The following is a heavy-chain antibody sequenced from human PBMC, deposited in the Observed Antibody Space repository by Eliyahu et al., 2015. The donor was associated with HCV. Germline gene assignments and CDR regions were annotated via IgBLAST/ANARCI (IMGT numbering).Heavy chain of an antibody. J-gene: IGHJ4*02. V-gene: IGHV5-51*01. D-gene: IGHD1-26*01. CDR1: GYTFTDYW. CDR2: VYPADSDT. CDR3: VGGSGTSY. Sequence: EVQLVQSGAEVKKAGESLRISCKASGYTFTDYWIGWVRQMPGRGLEWMGVVYPADSDTRYSPSFQGQVTISTDKSITTAYLQWTSLRASDTAMYYCVGGSGTSYWGRGTLVTVSS.